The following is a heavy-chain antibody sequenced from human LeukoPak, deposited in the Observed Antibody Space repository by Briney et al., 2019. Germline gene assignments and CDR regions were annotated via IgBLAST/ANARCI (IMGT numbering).Heavy chain of an antibody. Sequence: GGSLRLSCAASGFTVSSNYMSWVRQAPGKGLEWVSVIYSGGSTYYADSVKGRFTISRDNSKNTLYLQMNSLRAEDTAVYYCAKDADVYYYGSALWGQGTLVTVSS. CDR3: AKDADVYYYGSAL. J-gene: IGHJ4*02. CDR1: GFTVSSNY. CDR2: IYSGGST. V-gene: IGHV3-66*01. D-gene: IGHD3-10*01.